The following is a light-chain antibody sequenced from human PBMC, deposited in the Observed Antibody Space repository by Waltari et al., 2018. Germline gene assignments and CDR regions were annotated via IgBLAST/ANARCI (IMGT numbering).Light chain of an antibody. J-gene: IGKJ3*01. CDR3: QQRTNWPPIFR. V-gene: IGKV3-11*01. CDR2: DAS. CDR1: QSVGSS. Sequence: EIVLTQSPATLSLSPGETATLPCRASQSVGSSLAWYQQKPGQAPRLLIYDASKRATGIPARFSGSGSGTDFTLTISSLESEDFAVYYCQQRTNWPPIFRFGPGTKVDIK.